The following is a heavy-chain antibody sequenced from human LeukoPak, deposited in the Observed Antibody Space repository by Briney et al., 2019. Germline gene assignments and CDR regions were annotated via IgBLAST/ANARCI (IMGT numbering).Heavy chain of an antibody. CDR3: ARDVAARADYFDY. Sequence: SETLSLTCAVSGYSISSDYYWGWIRQPPGKGLEWIGTIYHSGSTYYNPSLKSRVTISVDTSKNQFSLKLSSVTAADTAVYYCARDVAARADYFDYWGQGTLVTVSS. D-gene: IGHD6-6*01. V-gene: IGHV4-38-2*02. CDR1: GYSISSDYY. J-gene: IGHJ4*02. CDR2: IYHSGST.